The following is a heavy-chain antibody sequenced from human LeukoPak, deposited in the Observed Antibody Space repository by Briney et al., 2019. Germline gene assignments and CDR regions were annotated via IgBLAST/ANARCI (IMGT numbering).Heavy chain of an antibody. J-gene: IGHJ5*02. V-gene: IGHV1-69*06. CDR3: GSAVPAATWFDP. D-gene: IGHD2-2*01. CDR1: GATFSSYA. CDR2: IIPIFGTA. Sequence: AVTVSCTASGATFSSYAISRVRHAPGQGLEWMGGIIPIFGTANYAQKFQGRVTITADKSTSTAYMELSSRRSEDTAVYCWGSAVPAATWFDPWGQRTLVTVSS.